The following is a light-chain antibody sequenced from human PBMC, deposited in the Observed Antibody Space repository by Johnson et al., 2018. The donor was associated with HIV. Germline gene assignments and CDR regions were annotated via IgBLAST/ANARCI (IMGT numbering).Light chain of an antibody. V-gene: IGLV1-51*01. CDR1: SSNIGNNY. J-gene: IGLJ1*01. Sequence: QSVLTQPPSVSAAPGQKVTISCSGSSSNIGNNYVSWYQQVPGTAPKLLIYDNNKRPPGIPARCSGSKSGTSATLGITGLQTGDEADYYCGTWDSTLRVGFFGTGTKVTFL. CDR2: DNN. CDR3: GTWDSTLRVGF.